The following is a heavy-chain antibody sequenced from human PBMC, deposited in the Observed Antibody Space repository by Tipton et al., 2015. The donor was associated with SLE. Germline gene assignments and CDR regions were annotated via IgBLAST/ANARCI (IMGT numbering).Heavy chain of an antibody. D-gene: IGHD1-26*01. CDR1: GGSFSGYY. CDR2: INHSGST. J-gene: IGHJ6*03. V-gene: IGHV4-34*01. CDR3: ARLPVGATPPYYYYYMDV. Sequence: TLSLTCAVYGGSFSGYYWSWIRQPPGKGLEWIGEINHSGSTNYNPPLKSRVTISVDPSKNQFPLKLSSVTAADTAVYYCARLPVGATPPYYYYYMDVWGKGTTVTVSS.